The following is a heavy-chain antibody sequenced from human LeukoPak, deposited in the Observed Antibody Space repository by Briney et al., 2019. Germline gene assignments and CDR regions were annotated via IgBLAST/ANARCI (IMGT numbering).Heavy chain of an antibody. CDR1: GGSFGGYY. CDR2: INHSGST. V-gene: IGHV4-34*01. J-gene: IGHJ5*02. Sequence: PSETLSLTCAVYGGSFGGYYWSWIRQPPGKGLEWIGEINHSGSTNYNPSLKSRVTISVDTSKNQFSLKLSSVTAADTAVYYCARSSRFDPWGQGTLVTVSS. D-gene: IGHD2-15*01. CDR3: ARSSRFDP.